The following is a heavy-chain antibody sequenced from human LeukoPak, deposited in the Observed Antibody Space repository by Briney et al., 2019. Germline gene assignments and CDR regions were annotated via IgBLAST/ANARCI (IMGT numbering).Heavy chain of an antibody. CDR2: MNPNSGAT. CDR3: ARDAGVTPGDY. J-gene: IGHJ4*02. V-gene: IGHV1-8*01. D-gene: IGHD4-23*01. Sequence: ASVKVSCKASGYTFTSYDFNWLRQATGQGPEWMGWMNPNSGATGYAQKFQGRITITRSASINTAYMELTDLRSEDTAVYYCARDAGVTPGDYWGQGTLVTVSS. CDR1: GYTFTSYD.